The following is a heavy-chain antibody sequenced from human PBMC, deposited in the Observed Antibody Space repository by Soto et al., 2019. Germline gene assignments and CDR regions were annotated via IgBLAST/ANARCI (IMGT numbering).Heavy chain of an antibody. Sequence: SETLPLTCTVSGGSISSYYWSWIRHPPGKGLEWIGYIYYSGSTNYNPSLRSRVTISVDTSKNQFSLKLSSVTAADTAVYYCARQNYDILTGYYNWFDPWGQGTLVTVSS. CDR1: GGSISSYY. D-gene: IGHD3-9*01. J-gene: IGHJ5*02. CDR2: IYYSGST. CDR3: ARQNYDILTGYYNWFDP. V-gene: IGHV4-59*13.